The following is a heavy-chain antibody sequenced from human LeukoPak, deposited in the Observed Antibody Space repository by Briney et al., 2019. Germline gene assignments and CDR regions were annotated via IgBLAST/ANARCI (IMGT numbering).Heavy chain of an antibody. D-gene: IGHD5-18*01. CDR2: ISWNSFTI. J-gene: IGHJ6*03. CDR3: AKDIGRVDTASTYMDV. V-gene: IGHV3-9*01. CDR1: GFIFDDYA. Sequence: GGSLRLSCAASGFIFDDYAMHWVRQAPGKGLEWVSSISWNSFTIGYADSVKGRFTISRDNAKNSLYLQMNSLRVEDTALYYCAKDIGRVDTASTYMDVWGKGTTVTISS.